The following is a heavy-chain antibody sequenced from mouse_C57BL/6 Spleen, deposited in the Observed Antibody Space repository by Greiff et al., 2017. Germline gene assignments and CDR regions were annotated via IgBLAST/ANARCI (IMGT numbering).Heavy chain of an antibody. D-gene: IGHD2-4*01. CDR1: GYTFTTYP. V-gene: IGHV1-47*01. CDR3: ARWGDYRGYFDY. J-gene: IGHJ2*01. CDR2: FHPYNDDT. Sequence: QVQLKESGAELVKPGASVKMSCKASGYTFTTYPIEWMKQNHGKSLEWIGNFHPYNDDTKYNEKFKGKATLTVEKSSSTVYLELSRLTSDDSAVYYCARWGDYRGYFDYWGQGTTLTVSS.